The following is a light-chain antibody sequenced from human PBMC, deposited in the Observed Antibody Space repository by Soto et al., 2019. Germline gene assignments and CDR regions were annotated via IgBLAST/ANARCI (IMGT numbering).Light chain of an antibody. Sequence: EIVMTQSPATLSVSPGERATLSCRASQSVSNNLAWYQQKPGQAPRLLIYGASTRATGIPARFSGSGSRTDFTLTISSLQSEDFAVYYCQRYNNLPRTFGHGTKVEIK. J-gene: IGKJ1*01. CDR2: GAS. V-gene: IGKV3-15*01. CDR3: QRYNNLPRT. CDR1: QSVSNN.